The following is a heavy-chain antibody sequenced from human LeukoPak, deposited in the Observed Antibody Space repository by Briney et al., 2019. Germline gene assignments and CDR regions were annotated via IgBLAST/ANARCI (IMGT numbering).Heavy chain of an antibody. CDR3: AKDRGTSLCDAFDI. CDR1: GFTFSNFA. V-gene: IGHV3-23*01. CDR2: IGPSGDRT. D-gene: IGHD6-25*01. J-gene: IGHJ3*02. Sequence: GGSLRLSCAASGFTFSNFAIHWVRQAPGKGLEWVSGIGPSGDRTHYADSVRGRVTISRDNSKRTMYLQMNSLRVEDTAVYYCAKDRGTSLCDAFDIWGQGTMVTVSS.